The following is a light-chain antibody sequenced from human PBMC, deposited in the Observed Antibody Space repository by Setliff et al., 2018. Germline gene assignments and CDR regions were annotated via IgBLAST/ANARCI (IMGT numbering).Light chain of an antibody. CDR1: SSDVGSYNL. V-gene: IGLV2-23*02. CDR3: CSYAGSSTVDV. CDR2: EVS. Sequence: QSALTQPASVSGSPGQSITISCTGTSSDVGSYNLVSWYQQHPGKAPKLMIYEVSTRPSGVSNRFSGSKSGKTASLTISGLKAEDEADYYCCSYAGSSTVDVVGTGTKVTVL. J-gene: IGLJ1*01.